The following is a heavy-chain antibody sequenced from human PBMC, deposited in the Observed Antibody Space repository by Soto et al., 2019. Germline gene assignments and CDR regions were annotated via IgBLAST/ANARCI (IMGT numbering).Heavy chain of an antibody. D-gene: IGHD3-9*01. Sequence: SETLSLTCTVSGGSISSGGYYWSWIRQHPGKGLEWIGYIYYSGSTYYNPSLKGRVTISVDTSKNQFSLKLSSVTAADTAVYYCARGDYDILTGYCGYFDYWGQGTLVTVSS. CDR2: IYYSGST. V-gene: IGHV4-31*03. CDR3: ARGDYDILTGYCGYFDY. CDR1: GGSISSGGYY. J-gene: IGHJ4*02.